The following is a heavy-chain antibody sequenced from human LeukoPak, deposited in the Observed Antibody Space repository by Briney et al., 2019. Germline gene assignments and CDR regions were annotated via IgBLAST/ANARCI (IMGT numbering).Heavy chain of an antibody. J-gene: IGHJ5*02. D-gene: IGHD3-22*01. CDR1: GGTFSSYA. CDR2: IIPILGIA. CDR3: AREGGVDMIVVVITTGWFDP. Sequence: GGSLRLSCAASGGTFSSYAISWVRQAPGQGLEWMGRIIPILGIANYAQKFQGRVTITADKSTSTAYMELSSLRSEDTAVYYCAREGGVDMIVVVITTGWFDPWGQGTLVTVSS. V-gene: IGHV1-69*04.